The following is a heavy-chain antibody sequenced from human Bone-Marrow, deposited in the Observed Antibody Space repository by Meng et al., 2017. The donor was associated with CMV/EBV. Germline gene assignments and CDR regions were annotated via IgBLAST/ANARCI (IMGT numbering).Heavy chain of an antibody. V-gene: IGHV4-61*03. Sequence: QLRVEESGPGVLMPSDPLALSCTASGDPVSSGAYFWRRLRHLPGKGREWVGYLSFSGSTTPTPTLQPRASISLETSKNHLSLKLLSVTAADTVVYYCASGGTLMYLGYWGPGTLVTVSS. J-gene: IGHJ4*02. CDR3: ASGGTLMYLGY. CDR2: LSFSGST. D-gene: IGHD3-16*01. CDR1: GDPVSSGAYF.